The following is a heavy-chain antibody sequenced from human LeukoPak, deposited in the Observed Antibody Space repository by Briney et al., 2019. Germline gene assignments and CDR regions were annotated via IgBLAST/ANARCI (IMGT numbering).Heavy chain of an antibody. D-gene: IGHD3-9*01. J-gene: IGHJ4*02. V-gene: IGHV4-38-2*02. CDR2: IYHSGST. CDR1: GYSISSGYY. Sequence: SETLSLTCTVSGYSISSGYYWGWIRQPPGKGLEWIGSIYHSGSTYYNPSLKSRVTISVDTSKNQFSLKLSSVTAADTAVYYCARDPGHYDILTGYYSPTYYFDYWGQGTLVTVSS. CDR3: ARDPGHYDILTGYYSPTYYFDY.